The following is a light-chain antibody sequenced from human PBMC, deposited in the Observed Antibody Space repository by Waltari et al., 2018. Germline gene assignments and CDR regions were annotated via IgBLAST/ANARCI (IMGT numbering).Light chain of an antibody. V-gene: IGKV3-20*01. Sequence: ENVLTQSPGTLSLSPGGRATLSCRASESIGADYLAWYQKKPGLAPRLLIYGASTRAPGVPDRFSVRGSGTDFTLTISRLEPEDFAVYYCQQYHSLPWTFGQGTKVDIE. CDR1: ESIGADY. CDR2: GAS. J-gene: IGKJ1*01. CDR3: QQYHSLPWT.